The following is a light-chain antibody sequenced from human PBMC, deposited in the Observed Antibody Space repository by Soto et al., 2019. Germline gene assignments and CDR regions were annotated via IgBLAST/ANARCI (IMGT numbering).Light chain of an antibody. CDR2: AAS. CDR3: QQLHSFPFT. CDR1: QGISSY. J-gene: IGKJ3*01. V-gene: IGKV1-9*01. Sequence: DIPLTQSPSFLSASIGDRVTITCRASQGISSYLAWYHQKPGKAPKLLIYAASTLQSGVPSRFSGSGSGTEFTLTVSSLQPEDFATYYCQQLHSFPFTFGPGTKVDIK.